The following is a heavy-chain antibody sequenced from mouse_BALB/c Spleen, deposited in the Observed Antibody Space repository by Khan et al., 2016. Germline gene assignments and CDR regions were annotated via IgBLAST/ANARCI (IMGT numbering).Heavy chain of an antibody. CDR2: IDPANGNT. CDR1: GFNIKDTY. J-gene: IGHJ3*01. Sequence: EVELQQPGAELVKPGASVKLSCTASGFNIKDTYMHWVKQRPEQGLEWIGRIDPANGNTKYDPKFQGKATITADTSSNTAYLQLSSLTSEDTAVYYYARSRYDYDVGFAYWGQGTLVTVSA. V-gene: IGHV14-3*02. D-gene: IGHD2-4*01. CDR3: ARSRYDYDVGFAY.